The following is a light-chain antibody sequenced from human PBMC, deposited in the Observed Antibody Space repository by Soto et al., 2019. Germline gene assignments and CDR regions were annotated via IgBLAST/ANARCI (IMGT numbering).Light chain of an antibody. CDR3: QQSYTTPRT. V-gene: IGKV1-39*01. Sequence: DIQMTQSPSSLSASVGDRVTITCRASQSISTYLNWYQQKPGKAPKLLIYAASTLQSGVPSRFSGSGSGTDFRLTITSLQPEDIAPYYCQQSYTTPRTFGQGTNVDFK. J-gene: IGKJ1*01. CDR2: AAS. CDR1: QSISTY.